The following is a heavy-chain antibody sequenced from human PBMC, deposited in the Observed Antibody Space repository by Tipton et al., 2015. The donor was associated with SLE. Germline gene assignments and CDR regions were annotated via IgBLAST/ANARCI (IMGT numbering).Heavy chain of an antibody. CDR3: ARDRGYSSSSGDAFDI. CDR1: GGSISSGGYS. D-gene: IGHD6-6*01. Sequence: LRLSCAVSGGSISSGGYSWSWIRQPPGKGLEWIGYIYHSGSIYYNPSLKSRVTISVDRSKNQFSLKLSSVTAADTAVYYCARDRGYSSSSGDAFDIWGQGTMVTVSS. J-gene: IGHJ3*02. CDR2: IYHSGSI. V-gene: IGHV4-30-2*01.